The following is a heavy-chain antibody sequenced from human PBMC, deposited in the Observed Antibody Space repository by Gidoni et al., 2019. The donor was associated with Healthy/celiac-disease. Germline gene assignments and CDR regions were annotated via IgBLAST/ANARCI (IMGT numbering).Heavy chain of an antibody. CDR1: GFTFSSYE. Sequence: EVQLVESGGGLVQPGGSLRLSCAASGFTFSSYEMNWVRQAPGKGLEWVSYISSSGSTIYYADSVKGRFTISRDNAKNSLYLQMNSLRAEDTAVYYCARDYYDSSGYFRSKERKNDYWGQGTLVTVSS. J-gene: IGHJ4*02. CDR2: ISSSGSTI. D-gene: IGHD3-22*01. CDR3: ARDYYDSSGYFRSKERKNDY. V-gene: IGHV3-48*03.